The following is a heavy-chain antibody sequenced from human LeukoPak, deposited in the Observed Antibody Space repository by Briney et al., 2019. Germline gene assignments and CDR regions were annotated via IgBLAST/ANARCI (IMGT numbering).Heavy chain of an antibody. CDR3: ARALHSYSYYIAV. CDR2: IYSGGNT. J-gene: IGHJ6*03. V-gene: IGHV3-53*01. Sequence: GGSLILSCAASGFTVSSNYMNWVRQAPGKGLEWVSVIYSGGNTYYADSVKGRFTISRDNSKNTLYLQMNSLRAEDTGVYYCARALHSYSYYIAVWGKGTTVTVSS. D-gene: IGHD5-24*01. CDR1: GFTVSSNY.